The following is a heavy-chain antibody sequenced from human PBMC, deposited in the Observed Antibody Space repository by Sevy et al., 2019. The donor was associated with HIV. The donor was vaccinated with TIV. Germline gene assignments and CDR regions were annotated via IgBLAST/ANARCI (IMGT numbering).Heavy chain of an antibody. CDR3: AKGVMFGTSSRALDI. Sequence: GGSLRLSCAASGFTFSNYGMHWVRQAPGKGLEWVAVISYDGSSKYYADSVEGRFTISRDNSKNTVSLQMNSLRDEDTAVYSCAKGVMFGTSSRALDIWGHRTTVTVSS. J-gene: IGHJ3*02. V-gene: IGHV3-30*18. D-gene: IGHD6-6*01. CDR2: ISYDGSSK. CDR1: GFTFSNYG.